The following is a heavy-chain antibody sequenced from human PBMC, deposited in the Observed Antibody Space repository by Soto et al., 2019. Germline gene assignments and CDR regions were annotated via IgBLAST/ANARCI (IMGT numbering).Heavy chain of an antibody. CDR2: ISSSNGDT. Sequence: QVQLMQSGAEVKKPGASVAVSCKASGYIFTNYGITWVRQAPGQGLEWMGWISSSNGDTKHAQKLQGRVTMTTDTSTTTAYMELRSLRSDDTAVYYCARGAPGNTQEHNYPYYSGMDVWGQGTTVTVS. CDR3: ARGAPGNTQEHNYPYYSGMDV. CDR1: GYIFTNYG. D-gene: IGHD5-18*01. V-gene: IGHV1-18*01. J-gene: IGHJ6*02.